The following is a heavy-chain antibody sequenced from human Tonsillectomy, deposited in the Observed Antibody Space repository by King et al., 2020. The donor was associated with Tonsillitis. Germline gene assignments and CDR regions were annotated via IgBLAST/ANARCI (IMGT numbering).Heavy chain of an antibody. CDR1: GFTFSSYA. CDR3: TKDIYYDILTGYSAFDI. CDR2: IYSGGSST. V-gene: IGHV3-23*03. Sequence: VQLVESGGGLVQPGGSLRLSCAASGFTFSSYAMSWVRQAPGKGLEWVSVIYSGGSSTYYADSVKGRFTISRDNSKNTLYLQMNSLRAEDTAVYYCTKDIYYDILTGYSAFDIWGQGTMVTVSS. J-gene: IGHJ3*02. D-gene: IGHD3-9*01.